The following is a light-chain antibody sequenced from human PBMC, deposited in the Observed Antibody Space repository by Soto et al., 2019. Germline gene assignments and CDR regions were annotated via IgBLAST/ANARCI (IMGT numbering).Light chain of an antibody. CDR2: AAS. J-gene: IGKJ2*01. CDR1: QSFSNY. Sequence: DIQMTQSPSSLSASIGDRVTITCRASQSFSNYLNWYQQRPGKAPKLLIYAASNLQSGVPSRFSGSGSGTDFTLTISSLQLEDFATYFCQQSFTTPMYTFGQGTKLEIK. V-gene: IGKV1-39*01. CDR3: QQSFTTPMYT.